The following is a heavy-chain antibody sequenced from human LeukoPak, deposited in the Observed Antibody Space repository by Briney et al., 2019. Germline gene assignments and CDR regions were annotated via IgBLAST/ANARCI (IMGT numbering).Heavy chain of an antibody. CDR3: ARGASYYYYYYMDV. V-gene: IGHV3-7*01. J-gene: IGHJ6*03. CDR1: GFTFSNAW. Sequence: GGSLRLSCAASGFTFSNAWMTWVRQAPGKGLEWVAKIKQDGSEKYYVDSVKGRFTISRDNAKNSLYLQMNSLRAEDTAVYYCARGASYYYYYYMDVWGKGTTVTVSS. CDR2: IKQDGSEK.